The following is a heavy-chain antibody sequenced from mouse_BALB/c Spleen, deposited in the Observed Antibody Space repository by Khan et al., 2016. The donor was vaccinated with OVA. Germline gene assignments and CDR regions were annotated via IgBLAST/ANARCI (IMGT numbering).Heavy chain of an antibody. D-gene: IGHD1-1*01. CDR1: GFTFSNYA. CDR3: ERTPGYYGSNYFDY. J-gene: IGHJ2*01. Sequence: EVELVESGGGLVKPGGSLKLSCAATGFTFSNYAMSWVRQTPEKRLEWVATISSGGSYTYYPDSVKGRFSISRDNAKNTRYLQMSSLRSEDTAMYYWERTPGYYGSNYFDYWGQGTTLTVSS. CDR2: ISSGGSYT. V-gene: IGHV5-9-3*01.